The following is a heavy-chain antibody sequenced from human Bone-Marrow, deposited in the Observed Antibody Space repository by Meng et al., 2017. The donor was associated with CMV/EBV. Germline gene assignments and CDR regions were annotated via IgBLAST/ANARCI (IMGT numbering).Heavy chain of an antibody. CDR3: ARDRRHSSGWSEPFDY. J-gene: IGHJ4*02. CDR1: GGSISSGDYY. Sequence: QVQLQESGPGLVKPSQTRSLSCTFSGGSISSGDYYWSWIRQPPGKGLEWIGYIYYSGSTYYNPSLKSRVTISVDTSKNQFSLKLSSVTAADTAVYYCARDRRHSSGWSEPFDYWGQGTLVTVSS. D-gene: IGHD6-19*01. CDR2: IYYSGST. V-gene: IGHV4-30-4*08.